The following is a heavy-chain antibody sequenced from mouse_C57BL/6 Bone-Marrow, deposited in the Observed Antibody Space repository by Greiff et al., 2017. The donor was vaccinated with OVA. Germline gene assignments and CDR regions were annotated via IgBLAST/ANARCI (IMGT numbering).Heavy chain of an antibody. CDR1: GFTFSDYG. CDR3: AREPL. J-gene: IGHJ3*01. D-gene: IGHD6-1*01. V-gene: IGHV5-17*01. Sequence: EVHLVESGGGLVKPGGSLKLSCAASGFTFSDYGMHWVRQAPEKGLECVAYISSGSSTIYYADTVKGRFTISRDNAKNTLFLQMPSLRSEDTAMYYCAREPLWGQGTLVTVSA. CDR2: ISSGSSTI.